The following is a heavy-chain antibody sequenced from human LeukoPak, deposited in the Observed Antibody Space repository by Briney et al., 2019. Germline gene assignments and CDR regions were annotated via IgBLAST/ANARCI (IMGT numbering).Heavy chain of an antibody. Sequence: PGGSLRLSCAASGFTFSSYEMNWVRQAPGKGREWVSYISSSGSTIYYADSVKGRFTISRDNAKNSLYLQMNSLRAEDTAVYYCARDFCSTSFCFDYWGQGSLVTVSS. J-gene: IGHJ4*02. CDR1: GFTFSSYE. V-gene: IGHV3-48*03. D-gene: IGHD2/OR15-2a*01. CDR3: ARDFCSTSFCFDY. CDR2: ISSSGSTI.